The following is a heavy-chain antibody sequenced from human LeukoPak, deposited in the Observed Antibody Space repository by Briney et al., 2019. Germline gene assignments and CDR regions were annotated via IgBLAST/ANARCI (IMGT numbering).Heavy chain of an antibody. D-gene: IGHD3-10*01. J-gene: IGHJ4*02. Sequence: VASVKVSCKASGYTFTSYDINWVRQATGQGLEWMGWMNPNSGNTGYAQKFQGRVTMTRNTSISTAYMELSSLRSEDTAVYYCARGRMVRGFFGYWGQGTLVTVSS. CDR1: GYTFTSYD. CDR2: MNPNSGNT. V-gene: IGHV1-8*01. CDR3: ARGRMVRGFFGY.